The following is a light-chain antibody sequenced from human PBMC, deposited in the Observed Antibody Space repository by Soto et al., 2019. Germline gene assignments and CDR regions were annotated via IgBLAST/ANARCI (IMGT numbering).Light chain of an antibody. CDR2: GAS. Sequence: EVVMTQSPATLSVSPGERATLSCRASQSVRSNLAWYQQKPGQGPRLLIYGASTRATGISARFSGSGSGTEFTLTINSLQSEDSAVYCCQQYNNWPRTFGQGTKVEIK. CDR1: QSVRSN. J-gene: IGKJ1*01. V-gene: IGKV3-15*01. CDR3: QQYNNWPRT.